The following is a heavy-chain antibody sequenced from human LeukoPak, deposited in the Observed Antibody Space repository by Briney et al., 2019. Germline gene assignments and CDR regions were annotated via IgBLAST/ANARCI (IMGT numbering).Heavy chain of an antibody. J-gene: IGHJ4*02. Sequence: GGSLRLSCAASGFTVSSNYMSWVRQAPGKGLEWVSYIGSSGSTIYYADSVKGRFTISRDNAKNSLYLQMNSLRAEDTAVYYCARVLMTINYDSGDTLDYWGQGTLVTVSS. CDR1: GFTVSSNY. CDR3: ARVLMTINYDSGDTLDY. CDR2: IGSSGSTI. V-gene: IGHV3-11*04. D-gene: IGHD4-17*01.